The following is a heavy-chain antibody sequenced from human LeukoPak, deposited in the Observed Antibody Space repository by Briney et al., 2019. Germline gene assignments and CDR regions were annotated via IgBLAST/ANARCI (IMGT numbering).Heavy chain of an antibody. D-gene: IGHD4-11*01. Sequence: GASVKVSCKASGYTFTSYAMHWVRQAPGQRLEWMGWINAGNGNTKYSQEFQGRVTITRDTSASTAYMELSSLRSEDTAVYYCAREKGYSNYKVYYFDYWGQGTLVTVSS. CDR1: GYTFTSYA. CDR2: INAGNGNT. V-gene: IGHV1-3*03. J-gene: IGHJ4*02. CDR3: AREKGYSNYKVYYFDY.